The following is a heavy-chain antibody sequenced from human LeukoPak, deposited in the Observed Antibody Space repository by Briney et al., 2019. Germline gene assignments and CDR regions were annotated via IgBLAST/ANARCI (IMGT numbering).Heavy chain of an antibody. D-gene: IGHD6-6*01. V-gene: IGHV1-18*01. CDR1: GYTFTSYG. J-gene: IGHJ5*02. Sequence: SVKVSCKASGYTFTSYGISWVRQAPGQGLEWMGWISAYNGNTNYAQKLQGRVTMTTDTSTSTAYMELRSLRSDDTAVYYCARDYVSHSSSSQYNWFDPWGQGTLVTVSS. CDR2: ISAYNGNT. CDR3: ARDYVSHSSSSQYNWFDP.